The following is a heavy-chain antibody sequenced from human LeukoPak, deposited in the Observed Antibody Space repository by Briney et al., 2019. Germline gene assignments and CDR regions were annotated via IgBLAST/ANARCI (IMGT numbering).Heavy chain of an antibody. V-gene: IGHV3-23*01. Sequence: GGSLRLSCAASGFTFSNYAMSWVRQAPGKGLEWVSAISGSGGSTYYADSVKGRFTISRDNSKNTLYLQMNSLRAEDTAVYYCAKDGGLLWFGELPRTFYYMDVWGKGTTVTVSS. CDR3: AKDGGLLWFGELPRTFYYMDV. J-gene: IGHJ6*03. CDR2: ISGSGGST. CDR1: GFTFSNYA. D-gene: IGHD3-10*01.